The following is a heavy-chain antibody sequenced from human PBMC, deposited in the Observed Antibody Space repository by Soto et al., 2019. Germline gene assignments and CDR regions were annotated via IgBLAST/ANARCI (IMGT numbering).Heavy chain of an antibody. V-gene: IGHV3-48*03. J-gene: IGHJ4*02. CDR3: ARSKDYYDSSGYSYLFDY. CDR2: ISSSGSTI. D-gene: IGHD3-22*01. CDR1: GFTFSSYE. Sequence: LRLSCAASGFTFSSYEMNWVRQAPWKGLEWVSYISSSGSTIYYADSVKGRFTISRDNAKNSLYLQMNSLRAEDTAVYYCARSKDYYDSSGYSYLFDYWGQGTLVTVSS.